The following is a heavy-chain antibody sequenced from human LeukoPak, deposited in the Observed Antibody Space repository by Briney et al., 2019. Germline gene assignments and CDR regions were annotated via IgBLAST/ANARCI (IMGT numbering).Heavy chain of an antibody. V-gene: IGHV1-69*13. CDR1: GDTFSNYV. J-gene: IGHJ3*01. CDR2: ITPIFGST. D-gene: IGHD2-21*01. CDR3: ARDDPDVVVIPGAADV. Sequence: ASVKVSCKASGDTFSNYVISWFRQAPGQGLEWMGGITPIFGSTYFVQKFQGRVTFTADDSTTTAYMELSSLRSEDTAVYYCARDDPDVVVIPGAADVWGQGTLITVSS.